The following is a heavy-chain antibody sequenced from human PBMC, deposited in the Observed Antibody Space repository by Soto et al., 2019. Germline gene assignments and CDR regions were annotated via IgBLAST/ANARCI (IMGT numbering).Heavy chain of an antibody. CDR2: ISGSGGST. CDR3: AKDSYYYDSSGYKAYFDY. D-gene: IGHD3-22*01. J-gene: IGHJ4*02. Sequence: PGGSLRLSCAASGFTVSSYAMSWVRQAPGKGLEWVSAISGSGGSTYYADSVKGRFTISRDNSKNTLYLQMNSLRAEDTAVYYCAKDSYYYDSSGYKAYFDYWGQGTLVTVSS. CDR1: GFTVSSYA. V-gene: IGHV3-23*01.